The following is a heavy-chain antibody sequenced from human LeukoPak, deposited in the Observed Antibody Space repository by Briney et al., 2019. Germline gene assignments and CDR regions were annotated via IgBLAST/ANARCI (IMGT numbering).Heavy chain of an antibody. CDR3: AKDQMPLEVGYSHGNDY. V-gene: IGHV3-48*03. Sequence: PGGSLRLSCAASGFTFSSYEMNWVRQAPGKGLEWLSYIGSSGSTIYYADSVKGRFAISRDNSKNTLYLQMNSLRAEDTAVYYCAKDQMPLEVGYSHGNDYWGQGTLVTVSS. D-gene: IGHD5-18*01. J-gene: IGHJ4*02. CDR2: IGSSGSTI. CDR1: GFTFSSYE.